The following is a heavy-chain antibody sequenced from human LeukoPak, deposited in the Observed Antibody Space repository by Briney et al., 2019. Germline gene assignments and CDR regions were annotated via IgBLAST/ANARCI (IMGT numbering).Heavy chain of an antibody. CDR1: AFTLSGYW. CDR2: IKQDGTEK. V-gene: IGHV3-7*03. D-gene: IGHD4-17*01. J-gene: IGHJ4*02. CDR3: AKETTYPYGDFES. Sequence: PGGSLRLSCAASAFTLSGYWMSWVRQAPGKGLEWVANIKQDGTEKFYVDSVKGRFTISRDNAKNFLYLQMNSLRAEDTAFYYCAKETTYPYGDFESWGQGTLVTVSS.